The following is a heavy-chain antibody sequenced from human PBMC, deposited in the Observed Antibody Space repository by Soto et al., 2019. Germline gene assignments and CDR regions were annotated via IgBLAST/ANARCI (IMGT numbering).Heavy chain of an antibody. CDR2: ISGVGDRS. V-gene: IGHV3-23*01. J-gene: IGHJ4*02. D-gene: IGHD6-13*01. Sequence: EVQLLESGGGLVQPGGSLRVSCAASGFTFSSYGMNGVRQATGKGLEWVSGISGVGDRSYYADAVKGRFTISRDNSKNTLYLQMNSLRAEDTAVYYCAKQSPFSNSWYGVDYGGQGPLVTVSS. CDR1: GFTFSSYG. CDR3: AKQSPFSNSWYGVDY.